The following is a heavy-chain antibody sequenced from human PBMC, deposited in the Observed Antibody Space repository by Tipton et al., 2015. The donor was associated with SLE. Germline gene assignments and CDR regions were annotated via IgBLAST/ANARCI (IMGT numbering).Heavy chain of an antibody. D-gene: IGHD2-21*01. CDR1: GASISGYF. CDR2: IHDTGSS. V-gene: IGHV4-59*08. Sequence: TLSLTCIVSGASISGYFWSWIRQPPGKGLEWIGYIHDTGSSNYNPSLQSRVSGSIDTSKNQLSLKLSSVTAADTAVYYCARYRMLMIASFDYWGQGIPVTVSS. CDR3: ARYRMLMIASFDY. J-gene: IGHJ4*02.